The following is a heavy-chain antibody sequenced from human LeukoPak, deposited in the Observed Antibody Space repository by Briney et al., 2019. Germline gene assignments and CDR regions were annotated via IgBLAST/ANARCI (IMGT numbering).Heavy chain of an antibody. Sequence: GGSLRLSCAASGFTFSNAWMSWVRQARGKGREWVGRIKSKTDGGTTDYAAPVKGRFTISRDDAKTTLYLQMNSLKSEDTAVYYCTADYYGGNFDYWGQGTLVTVSS. CDR3: TADYYGGNFDY. J-gene: IGHJ4*02. D-gene: IGHD4-23*01. CDR1: GFTFSNAW. CDR2: IKSKTDGGTT. V-gene: IGHV3-15*01.